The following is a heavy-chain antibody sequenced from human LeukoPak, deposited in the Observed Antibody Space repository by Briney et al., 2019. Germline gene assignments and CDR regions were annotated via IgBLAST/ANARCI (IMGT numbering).Heavy chain of an antibody. CDR3: AKGAPNLPDY. Sequence: GGSLRLSCAASGFTFSNYGLHWVRQAPGKGLELVSFIRYDGSNQYYTDSVKGRFTISRDNSKSTLYLQMNSLRTEDTAMYYCAKGAPNLPDYWGQGTLVTVSS. CDR1: GFTFSNYG. CDR2: IRYDGSNQ. J-gene: IGHJ4*02. D-gene: IGHD2-8*01. V-gene: IGHV3-30*02.